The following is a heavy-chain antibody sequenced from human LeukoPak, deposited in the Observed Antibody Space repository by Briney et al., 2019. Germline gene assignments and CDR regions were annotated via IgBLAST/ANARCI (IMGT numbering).Heavy chain of an antibody. Sequence: ASVKVSCKASGYTFTSYGISWVRQAPGKGLEWMGGFDPEDGETIYAQKFQGRVTMTEDTSTDTAYMELSSLRSEDTAVYYCATVKYYHAFDIWGQGTMVTVSS. V-gene: IGHV1-24*01. CDR1: GYTFTSYG. D-gene: IGHD3-10*01. CDR3: ATVKYYHAFDI. J-gene: IGHJ3*02. CDR2: FDPEDGET.